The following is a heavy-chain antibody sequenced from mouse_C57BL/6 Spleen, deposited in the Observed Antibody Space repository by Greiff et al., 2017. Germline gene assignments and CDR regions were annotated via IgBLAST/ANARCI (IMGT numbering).Heavy chain of an antibody. Sequence: QVQLQQSGAELVRPGTSVKVSCKASGYAFTNYLIEWVKQRPGQGLEWIGVINPGSGGTNYNEKFKGKATLTADKSSSTAYMQLSSLTSEDSAVYFCARFPITTVVATGAMDYWGQGTSVTVSS. CDR2: INPGSGGT. D-gene: IGHD1-1*01. J-gene: IGHJ4*01. CDR1: GYAFTNYL. V-gene: IGHV1-54*01. CDR3: ARFPITTVVATGAMDY.